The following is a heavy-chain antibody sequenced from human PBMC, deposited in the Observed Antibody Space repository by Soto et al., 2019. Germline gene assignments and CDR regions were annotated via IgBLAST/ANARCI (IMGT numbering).Heavy chain of an antibody. CDR3: ASFYDSSGAFDY. Sequence: SETLSLTGAVSGGSISSGGYSWSWIRQPPGKGLEWIGYIYHSGSTYYNPPLKSRVTISVDRSKNQFSLKLSSVTAADTAVYYCASFYDSSGAFDYWGQGTLVTVSS. J-gene: IGHJ4*02. CDR1: GGSISSGGYS. D-gene: IGHD3-22*01. CDR2: IYHSGST. V-gene: IGHV4-30-2*01.